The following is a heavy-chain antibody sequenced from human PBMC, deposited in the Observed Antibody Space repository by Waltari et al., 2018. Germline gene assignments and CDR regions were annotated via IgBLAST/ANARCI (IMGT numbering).Heavy chain of an antibody. CDR3: ARAVPQSGYFYLLY. Sequence: QVQLVQSEAEVKKPGASVKVSCKASGYIFTAYDIHWVRQAPGQRFEWMGWINGGNGDTKYSQRFQDRVTFTRQTSASTAYMELSSLRSEDTGIYFCARAVPQSGYFYLLYWGQGTLVAVSS. V-gene: IGHV1-3*01. D-gene: IGHD3-22*01. CDR2: INGGNGDT. J-gene: IGHJ4*02. CDR1: GYIFTAYD.